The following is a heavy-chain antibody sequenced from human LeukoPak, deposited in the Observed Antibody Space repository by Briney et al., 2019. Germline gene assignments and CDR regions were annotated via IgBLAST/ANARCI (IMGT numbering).Heavy chain of an antibody. D-gene: IGHD5-18*01. V-gene: IGHV3-53*01. CDR3: ARERPDGYTVDY. Sequence: GGSLRLSCAASGFTVSSTFMTWVRQAPGKGLEWVSVIYSAGYKYYADSVMGRFTISRDNSKNTLYLQMNSLRAEDTAVYYCARERPDGYTVDYWGQGTLVTVSS. CDR2: IYSAGYK. CDR1: GFTVSSTF. J-gene: IGHJ4*02.